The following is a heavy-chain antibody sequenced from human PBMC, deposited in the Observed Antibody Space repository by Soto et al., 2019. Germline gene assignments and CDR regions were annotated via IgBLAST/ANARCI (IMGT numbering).Heavy chain of an antibody. CDR2: INPSGGST. CDR1: GYTLTSYY. Sequence: GASVKVSCKSSGYTLTSYYMHWVRQAPGQGLEWMGIINPSGGSTSYAQKFQGRVTMTRDTSTSTVYMELSSLRSEDTAVYYCAREGYIVLVPAAAVGFDPWGQGTLVTVSS. V-gene: IGHV1-46*01. CDR3: AREGYIVLVPAAAVGFDP. J-gene: IGHJ5*02. D-gene: IGHD2-2*01.